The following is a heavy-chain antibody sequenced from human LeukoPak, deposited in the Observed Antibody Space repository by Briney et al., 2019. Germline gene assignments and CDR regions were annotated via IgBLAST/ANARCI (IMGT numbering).Heavy chain of an antibody. CDR2: IIPIFGTA. J-gene: IGHJ6*02. Sequence: ASVRVSCKASGGTFSSYAISWVRQAPGQGLEWMGGIIPIFGTANYAQKFQGRVTITADESTSTAYMELSSLRSEDTAVYYCARGGSHIVVVTAIGGFYGMDVWGQGTMVTVSS. V-gene: IGHV1-69*13. CDR1: GGTFSSYA. CDR3: ARGGSHIVVVTAIGGFYGMDV. D-gene: IGHD2-21*02.